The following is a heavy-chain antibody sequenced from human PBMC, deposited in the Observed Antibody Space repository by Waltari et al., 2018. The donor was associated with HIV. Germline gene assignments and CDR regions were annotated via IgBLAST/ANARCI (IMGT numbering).Heavy chain of an antibody. V-gene: IGHV3-30*03. CDR3: ARDSSRVLWFGESLPT. J-gene: IGHJ4*02. CDR2: MSDDGSKR. Sequence: QVQVVESGGGVVQPGRSLRLSCAASGFRFNEHGMHWARQTPGKGLELVALMSDDGSKRFYAESVRGRFVVSRDNSKKIFYLQMNSLRPDDTAVYFCARDSSRVLWFGESLPTWGQGTLVSVSP. D-gene: IGHD3-10*01. CDR1: GFRFNEHG.